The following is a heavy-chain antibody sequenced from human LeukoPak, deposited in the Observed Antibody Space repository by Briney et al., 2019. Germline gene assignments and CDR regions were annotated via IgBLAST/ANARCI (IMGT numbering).Heavy chain of an antibody. V-gene: IGHV3-23*01. CDR3: AKRVPYTSSSVYFDY. D-gene: IGHD6-6*01. CDR2: ISDDGRST. Sequence: GGSLRLSCAASGFTFSSYGVSWVRQAPGKGLEWVSSISDDGRSTYYADSVKGRFTIPKDNSKNTMYLQMNNLRAEDTAIYYCAKRVPYTSSSVYFDYWGQGTLVTVSS. J-gene: IGHJ4*02. CDR1: GFTFSSYG.